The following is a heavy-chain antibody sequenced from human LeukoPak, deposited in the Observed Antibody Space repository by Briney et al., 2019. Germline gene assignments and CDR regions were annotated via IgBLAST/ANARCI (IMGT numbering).Heavy chain of an antibody. CDR1: GFTFSSYA. CDR2: ISGSGGTT. Sequence: GGSLRLSCAASGFTFSSYAMSWVRQAPGKGLEWVSVISGSGGTTYCADSVKGRFTISRDNSKNTLDLQMNSLRVEDMAVYYCAKKFGSSNWYVGFDYWGQGTLVTVSS. CDR3: AKKFGSSNWYVGFDY. V-gene: IGHV3-23*01. D-gene: IGHD6-19*01. J-gene: IGHJ4*02.